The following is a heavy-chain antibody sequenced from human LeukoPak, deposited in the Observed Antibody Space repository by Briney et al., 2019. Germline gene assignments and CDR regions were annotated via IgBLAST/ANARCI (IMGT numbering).Heavy chain of an antibody. V-gene: IGHV1-18*04. CDR2: ISAYNGNT. Sequence: ASVKVSCKASGYAFTSYPLTWVRQAPGQGLQWMGWISAYNGNTNYAQKFQGRVTMTTDTSTNTAYMELRSLRSDDTAVYYCARDSGSGSYPSDYWGQGTLVTVSS. D-gene: IGHD3-10*01. CDR3: ARDSGSGSYPSDY. J-gene: IGHJ4*02. CDR1: GYAFTSYP.